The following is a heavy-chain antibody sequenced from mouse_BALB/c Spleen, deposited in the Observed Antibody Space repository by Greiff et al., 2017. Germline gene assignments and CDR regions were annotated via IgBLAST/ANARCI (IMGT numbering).Heavy chain of an antibody. D-gene: IGHD2-4*01. Sequence: EVKLVESGTVLARPGASVKMSCKASGYSFTSYWMHWVKQRPGQGLEWIGAIYPGNSDTSYNQKFKGKAKLTAVTSASTAYMELSSLTNEDSAVYYCTRGGGDYPYYAMDYWGQGTSVTVSS. CDR2: IYPGNSDT. J-gene: IGHJ4*01. CDR3: TRGGGDYPYYAMDY. CDR1: GYSFTSYW. V-gene: IGHV1-5*01.